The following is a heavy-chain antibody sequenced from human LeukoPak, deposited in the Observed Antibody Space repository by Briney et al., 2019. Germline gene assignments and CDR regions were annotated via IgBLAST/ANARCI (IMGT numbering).Heavy chain of an antibody. D-gene: IGHD3-22*01. J-gene: IGHJ4*02. CDR1: GFTFSSYS. CDR2: ISSSTTI. CDR3: ARDRHKYHYDGSGYPPY. Sequence: GGSLRLSCAASGFTFSSYSMMWVRQAPGKGLEWVSYISSSTTIYYADSVKGRFTISRDNAKNSVYLQMNSLRAEDAAVYYCARDRHKYHYDGSGYPPYWGQGTLVTVSS. V-gene: IGHV3-48*01.